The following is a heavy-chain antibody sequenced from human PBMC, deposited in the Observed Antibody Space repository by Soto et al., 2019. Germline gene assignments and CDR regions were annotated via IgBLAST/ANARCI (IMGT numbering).Heavy chain of an antibody. D-gene: IGHD1-26*01. J-gene: IGHJ6*02. CDR2: FDPEDGET. CDR1: GYTLTELS. Sequence: ASVKVSCKVSGYTLTELSMHWVRQAPGKGLEWMGGFDPEDGETIYAQKFQGRVTMTEDTSTDTAYMELSSLRSEDTAVYYCATARVGAIRVLYYGMDVWGQGTTVTVSS. CDR3: ATARVGAIRVLYYGMDV. V-gene: IGHV1-24*01.